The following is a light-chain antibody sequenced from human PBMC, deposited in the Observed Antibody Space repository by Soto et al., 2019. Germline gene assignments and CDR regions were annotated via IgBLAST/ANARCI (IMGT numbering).Light chain of an antibody. Sequence: EIVMTQSPATLSVSPGERATLSCRASQSVNSNLAWYQQKPGQTPRLLMYGASTRATGIPARFSGSGSGTEFTLTISSLQSEDFAVYYCQQYSHWPRGFTFGPGTTVDIK. CDR2: GAS. J-gene: IGKJ3*01. CDR3: QQYSHWPRGFT. V-gene: IGKV3-15*01. CDR1: QSVNSN.